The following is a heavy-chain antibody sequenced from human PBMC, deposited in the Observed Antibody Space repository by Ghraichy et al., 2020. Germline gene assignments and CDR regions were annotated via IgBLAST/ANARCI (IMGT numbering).Heavy chain of an antibody. D-gene: IGHD6-6*01. CDR3: ARDIGVAARPSFADV. CDR1: GGSISSYY. V-gene: IGHV4-4*07. CDR2: IYTSGST. J-gene: IGHJ6*04. Sequence: ESLNISCTVSGGSISSYYWSWIRQPAGKGLEWIGRIYTSGSTNYNPSLKSRVTMSVDTSKNQFSLKLSSVTAADTAVYYCARDIGVAARPSFADVWGKGTTVTVSS.